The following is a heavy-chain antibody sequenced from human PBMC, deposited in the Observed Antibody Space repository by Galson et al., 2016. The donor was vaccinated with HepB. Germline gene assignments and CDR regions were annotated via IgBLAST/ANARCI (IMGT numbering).Heavy chain of an antibody. J-gene: IGHJ4*02. CDR2: IKQDGSEI. CDR1: GFTFSSFW. V-gene: IGHV3-7*01. Sequence: SLRLSCAASGFTFSSFWMSWVRQSPGKGPAWVANIKQDGSEIYYVASVKGRFTISRDNAKNSLDLQMNSLRVEDTAVYYCARDGNDFWSGQDSWGQGTLVAVSS. D-gene: IGHD3-3*01. CDR3: ARDGNDFWSGQDS.